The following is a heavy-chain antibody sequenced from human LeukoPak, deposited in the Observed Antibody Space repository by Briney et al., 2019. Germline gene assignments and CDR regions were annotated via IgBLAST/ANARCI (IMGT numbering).Heavy chain of an antibody. V-gene: IGHV3-30-3*01. D-gene: IGHD2-8*01. CDR2: ISDHGTNK. CDR3: ARDAYCTPTACYIDF. J-gene: IGHJ4*02. CDR1: GFTFGDFA. Sequence: GGSLRLSCEASGFTFGDFAIHWVRQAPGKGLECVAVISDHGTNKFYADSVKGRFTIARDNSKNTVCLQMNSLRAEDTAVYYCARDAYCTPTACYIDFWGEGALVTVSS.